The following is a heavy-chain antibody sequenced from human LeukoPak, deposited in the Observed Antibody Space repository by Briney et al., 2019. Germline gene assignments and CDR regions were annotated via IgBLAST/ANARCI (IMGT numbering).Heavy chain of an antibody. CDR1: GGTFSSYA. Sequence: SVKVSCKASGGTFSSYAISWVRQAPGQGLEWMGRIIPILGTANYAQKFQGRVTITADESTSTAYMELSSLRSEDTAVYYCARSPYYDSSGYPYYGMDVWGQGTTVTVSS. D-gene: IGHD3-22*01. J-gene: IGHJ6*02. V-gene: IGHV1-69*11. CDR2: IIPILGTA. CDR3: ARSPYYDSSGYPYYGMDV.